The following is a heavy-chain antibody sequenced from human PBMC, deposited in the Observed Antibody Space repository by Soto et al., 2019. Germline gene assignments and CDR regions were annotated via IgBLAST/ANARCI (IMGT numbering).Heavy chain of an antibody. CDR2: ISAYNGYT. V-gene: IGHV1-18*04. CDR3: AKLYGGYGMDV. Sequence: QVQLVQSGAEVKKPGASVKVSCKASGYTFTNYGLNWVRQAPGQGLEWMGWISAYNGYTNYAQKLQGRVTMTTDTSTSTAYMELRSLRSGDTAVYYCAKLYGGYGMDVWGQGTTVTVSS. CDR1: GYTFTNYG. D-gene: IGHD3-3*01. J-gene: IGHJ6*02.